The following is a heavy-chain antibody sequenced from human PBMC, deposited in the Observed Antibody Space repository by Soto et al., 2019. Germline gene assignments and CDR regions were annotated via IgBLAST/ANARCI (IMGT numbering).Heavy chain of an antibody. CDR3: ARRPWSGYSFDY. CDR2: INHSGST. J-gene: IGHJ4*02. CDR1: GGSFSGYY. Sequence: SETLSLTCAVYGGSFSGYYWSWIRQPPGKGLEWIGYINHSGSTNYNPSLKSRVTISADTSKNQFSLKLSSVTAAITAVYYCARRPWSGYSFDYWGQGTLVTVSS. V-gene: IGHV4-34*01. D-gene: IGHD3-3*01.